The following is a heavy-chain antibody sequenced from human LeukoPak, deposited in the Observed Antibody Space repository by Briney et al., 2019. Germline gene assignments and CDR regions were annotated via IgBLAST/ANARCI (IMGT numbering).Heavy chain of an antibody. CDR2: IGSRSSYI. J-gene: IGHJ3*02. Sequence: PGGSLRLSCAASGFTFRSYSMNWLRQGPGKGLEWVSSIGSRSSYIYYADSVKGRFTISRDNAKISLYLQMNSLRGEGTAVYYCARDMGDFWSGYGVGNAFDTWGQGTMVTVSP. D-gene: IGHD3-3*01. V-gene: IGHV3-21*01. CDR1: GFTFRSYS. CDR3: ARDMGDFWSGYGVGNAFDT.